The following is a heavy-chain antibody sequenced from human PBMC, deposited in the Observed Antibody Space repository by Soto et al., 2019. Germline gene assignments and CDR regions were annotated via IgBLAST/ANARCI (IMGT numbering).Heavy chain of an antibody. CDR3: NTYPDFWGGHTPL. V-gene: IGHV3-15*07. D-gene: IGHD3-3*01. Sequence: EVQLVESGGGLVKPGGSLRLSCAASGFSISNAWMHWVRQAPGKGLEWVGRVKSKADGGTAEYAAPVKGRFTISRDDSKNTQYLQMNSLKMEDTAVYYCNTYPDFWGGHTPLWGQGTLVTVSS. CDR1: GFSISNAW. CDR2: VKSKADGGTA. J-gene: IGHJ4*02.